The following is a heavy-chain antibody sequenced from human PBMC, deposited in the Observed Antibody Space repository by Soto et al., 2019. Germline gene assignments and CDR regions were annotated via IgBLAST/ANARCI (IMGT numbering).Heavy chain of an antibody. CDR2: IIPIFGTA. J-gene: IGHJ6*02. CDR3: ARPRYYYDSSGYYYRNYYYGMDV. D-gene: IGHD3-22*01. CDR1: GGTFSSYA. V-gene: IGHV1-69*06. Sequence: GASVKVSCKASGGTFSSYAISWVRRAPGQGLEWMGGIIPIFGTANYAQKFQGRVTITADKSTSTAYMELSSLRSEDTAVYYCARPRYYYDSSGYYYRNYYYGMDVWGQGTTVTVSS.